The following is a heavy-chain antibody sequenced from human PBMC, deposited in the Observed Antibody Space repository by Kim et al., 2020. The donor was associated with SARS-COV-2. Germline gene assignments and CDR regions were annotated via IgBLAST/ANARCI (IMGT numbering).Heavy chain of an antibody. V-gene: IGHV3-23*01. CDR3: AKRCGGDCHGAYYR. Sequence: GGSLRLSCAASGYRFSSYALSWVRQAPGRGLEWVSDITDDGRRTYYAGSVKGRFTSSRDNSKNTLYLQMNSLRAEDTALYYCAKRCGGDCHGAYYRWGQG. J-gene: IGHJ3*01. CDR2: ITDDGRRT. CDR1: GYRFSSYA. D-gene: IGHD2-21*01.